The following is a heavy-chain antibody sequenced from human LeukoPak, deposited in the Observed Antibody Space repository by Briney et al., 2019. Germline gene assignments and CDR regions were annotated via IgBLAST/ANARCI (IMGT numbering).Heavy chain of an antibody. CDR3: ARDRYDFWSGYYQNNWFDP. Sequence: SVKVSCKASPYTLTPYYIHWVRQAPAQRLECMGCFNPNIGGTNYAQEFQGRVTMTSETSISTAYMELSRLRSDDTAVYYCARDRYDFWSGYYQNNWFDPWGQGTMVTVSS. D-gene: IGHD3-3*01. CDR2: FNPNIGGT. CDR1: PYTLTPYY. V-gene: IGHV1-2*02. J-gene: IGHJ5*02.